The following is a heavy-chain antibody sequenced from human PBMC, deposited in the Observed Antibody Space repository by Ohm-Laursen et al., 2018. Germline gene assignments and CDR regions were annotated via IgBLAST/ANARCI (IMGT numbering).Heavy chain of an antibody. CDR2: IWYDGSKK. J-gene: IGHJ3*02. CDR1: GFTFSSYG. CDR3: ARGRAGTYHGYAFDM. V-gene: IGHV3-33*08. D-gene: IGHD1-26*01. Sequence: SLRLSCVASGFTFSSYGMHWVRQAPGKGLEWVAVIWYDGSKKYYADSVKGRFTISRDNSKNTLDLQMNSLRAEDTAVYYCARGRAGTYHGYAFDMWGQGTMVTVSS.